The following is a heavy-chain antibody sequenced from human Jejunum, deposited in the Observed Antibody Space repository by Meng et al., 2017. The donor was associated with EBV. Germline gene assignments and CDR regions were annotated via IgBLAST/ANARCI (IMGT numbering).Heavy chain of an antibody. J-gene: IGHJ4*02. CDR2: INPYTGGR. CDR3: ARDGYSSGWYY. Sequence: VQLVQAGAEVKKPGASVKVSCKASEDTFTGYYYMHWVRQAPGQGLEWMGRINPYTGGRNYAQKFQGRVTMTRDTSNNTTYMEVNSLRSDDTAVYFCARDGYSSGWYYWGQGTLVTVSS. D-gene: IGHD6-13*01. CDR1: EDTFTGYYY. V-gene: IGHV1-2*06.